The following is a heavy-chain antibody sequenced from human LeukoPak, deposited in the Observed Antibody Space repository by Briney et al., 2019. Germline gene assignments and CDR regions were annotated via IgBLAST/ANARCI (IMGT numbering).Heavy chain of an antibody. J-gene: IGHJ4*02. CDR3: ARDGYSHMVDFDY. D-gene: IGHD3-10*01. V-gene: IGHV1-2*02. CDR2: IFPRNGDT. Sequence: ASVKVSRKPSGYTFTDFYFYRLRPPPGQGLEWVGWIFPRNGDTNYAQKFQDRVTLTRDTSISTAYMELSRLTSDDTAIYYCARDGYSHMVDFDYWGQGTLVTVSS. CDR1: GYTFTDFY.